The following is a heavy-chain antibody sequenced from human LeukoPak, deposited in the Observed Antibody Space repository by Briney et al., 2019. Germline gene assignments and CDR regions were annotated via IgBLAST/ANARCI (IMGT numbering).Heavy chain of an antibody. J-gene: IGHJ3*02. Sequence: SETLSLTCAVYGGSFSGYYWSWIRQPPGKGLEWIGEINHSGSTNYNPSLKSRVTISVDTSKNQFSLKLSSVTAADTAVYYCARGGVIAEEDAFDIWGQGTMVTVSS. CDR2: INHSGST. D-gene: IGHD2-21*01. V-gene: IGHV4-34*01. CDR1: GGSFSGYY. CDR3: ARGGVIAEEDAFDI.